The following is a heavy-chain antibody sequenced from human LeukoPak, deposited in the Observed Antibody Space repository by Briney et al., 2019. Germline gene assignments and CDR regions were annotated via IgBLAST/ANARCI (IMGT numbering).Heavy chain of an antibody. V-gene: IGHV3-11*01. CDR2: ISSSGSTT. Sequence: PGGSLRLSCAASGFTFSDYYMTWIRQAPGEGPEWVSYISSSGSTTNYADSVWGRFTISRDNAKNSVFLQMNGLRPEDTAVYYCARQQLWLDYWGQGALVSVSS. D-gene: IGHD2-21*01. J-gene: IGHJ4*02. CDR3: ARQQLWLDY. CDR1: GFTFSDYY.